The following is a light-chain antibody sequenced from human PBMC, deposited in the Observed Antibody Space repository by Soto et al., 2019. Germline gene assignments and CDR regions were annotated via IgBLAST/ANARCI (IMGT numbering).Light chain of an antibody. V-gene: IGLV2-14*03. CDR3: SSYTSSSLYV. CDR2: DVS. J-gene: IGLJ1*01. Sequence: SVLPHPASVCGSPRPSISISCTGTSSDVGGYDYVSWYQHHPGKAPKLMIYDVSNRPSGVSNRFSGSKSGNTASLTISGLQAEDEADYYCSSYTSSSLYVFGTGTKVTVL. CDR1: SSDVGGYDY.